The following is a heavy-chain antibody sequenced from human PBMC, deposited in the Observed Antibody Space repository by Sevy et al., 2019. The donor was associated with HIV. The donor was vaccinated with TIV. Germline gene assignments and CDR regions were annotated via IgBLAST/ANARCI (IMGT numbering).Heavy chain of an antibody. J-gene: IGHJ5*02. D-gene: IGHD5-12*01. Sequence: SETLSLTCTVSGGSIDSNNHYWGWIRQPPGKSLEWIASVYYSGSTHYNPSLKSRVTMSADTSKNQFSLKLTSATAADTAVHYCVRQGRYSGRWFDPWGQGTLVTVSS. CDR2: VYYSGST. CDR1: GGSIDSNNHY. V-gene: IGHV4-39*01. CDR3: VRQGRYSGRWFDP.